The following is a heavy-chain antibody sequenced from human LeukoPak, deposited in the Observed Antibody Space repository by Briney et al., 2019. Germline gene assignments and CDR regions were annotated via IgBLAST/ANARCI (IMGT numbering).Heavy chain of an antibody. D-gene: IGHD3-3*01. CDR1: GFTFRNFG. CDR2: INWKGGTT. J-gene: IGHJ4*02. V-gene: IGHV3-20*04. CDR3: ARAIRFLEWFYFDN. Sequence: GGSLRLSCAASGFTFRNFGMSWVRQAPGKGLEWVSAINWKGGTTAYADSVKGRFTISRDNAKNSLYLQMNSLRAEDTALYYCARAIRFLEWFYFDNWGQGTLVTVSS.